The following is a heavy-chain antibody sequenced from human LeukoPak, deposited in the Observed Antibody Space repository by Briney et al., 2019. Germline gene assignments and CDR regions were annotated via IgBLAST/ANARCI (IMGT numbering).Heavy chain of an antibody. D-gene: IGHD6-19*01. CDR3: ARDRQQWLVQGCFDY. CDR1: GYTFTSYY. V-gene: IGHV1-46*01. Sequence: ASVKVSCKASGYTFTSYYMHWVRQAPGQGLEWMGIINPSGGSTSYAQKFQGRVTMTRDTSTSTVYTELSSLRSEDTAVYYCARDRQQWLVQGCFDYWGQGTLVTVSS. CDR2: INPSGGST. J-gene: IGHJ4*02.